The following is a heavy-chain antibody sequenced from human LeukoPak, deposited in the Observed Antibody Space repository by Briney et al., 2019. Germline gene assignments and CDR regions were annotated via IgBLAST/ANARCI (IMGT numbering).Heavy chain of an antibody. CDR1: GFRFSNYW. V-gene: IGHV3-7*05. CDR2: IKQYGSEK. D-gene: IGHD6-13*01. Sequence: PGGSLRLSCEASGFRFSNYWMSWVRQATGKGLEWVATIKQYGSEKYYVDSVKGRFTISRDNAKKSLFLQMDSLRGEDTAVYYCARAAEISALDNWGQGTLVTVSS. J-gene: IGHJ4*02. CDR3: ARAAEISALDN.